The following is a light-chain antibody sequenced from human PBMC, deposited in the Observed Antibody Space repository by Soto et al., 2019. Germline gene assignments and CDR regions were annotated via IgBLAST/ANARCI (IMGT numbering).Light chain of an antibody. CDR2: TAS. Sequence: DIQMTQSPFSLSASVGDRVTITCRASQSISDYLNWYQQKPGKAPNLLIYTASSLQSGVPSRFSGSGSGTDFNLTISSLQPEDFATFYCQQSYSTPWTFGQGTKVDI. J-gene: IGKJ1*01. CDR1: QSISDY. V-gene: IGKV1-39*01. CDR3: QQSYSTPWT.